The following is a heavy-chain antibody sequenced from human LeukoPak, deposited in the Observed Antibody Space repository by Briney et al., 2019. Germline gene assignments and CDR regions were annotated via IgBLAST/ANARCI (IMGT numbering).Heavy chain of an antibody. CDR2: IYSGGST. V-gene: IGHV3-66*01. CDR1: GFTVSSNY. J-gene: IGHJ6*03. CDR3: ARASHSSGWYSDYYYYMDV. D-gene: IGHD6-19*01. Sequence: PGGSLRLSCAASGFTVSSNYMSWVRQAPGKGLEWVSVIYSGGSTYYADSVKGRFTISRDNSKNTLYLQMNSLRAEDTAVYYCARASHSSGWYSDYYYYMDVWGKGTTVTVSS.